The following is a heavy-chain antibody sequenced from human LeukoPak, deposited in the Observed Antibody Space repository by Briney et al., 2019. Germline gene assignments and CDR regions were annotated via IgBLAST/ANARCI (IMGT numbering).Heavy chain of an antibody. CDR2: ISYDGSNK. Sequence: LPGGSLRLSCAASGFTFSSYAMHWVRQAPGKGLEWVAVISYDGSNKYYADSVKGRFTISRDNSKNTLYPQMNSLRAEDTAVYYCARERGYGSGSPTFDYWGQGTLVTVSS. CDR1: GFTFSSYA. V-gene: IGHV3-30-3*01. CDR3: ARERGYGSGSPTFDY. D-gene: IGHD3-10*01. J-gene: IGHJ4*02.